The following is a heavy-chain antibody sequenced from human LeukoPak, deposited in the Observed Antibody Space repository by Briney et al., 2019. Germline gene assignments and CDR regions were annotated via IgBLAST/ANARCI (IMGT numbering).Heavy chain of an antibody. CDR2: ISGSGGST. Sequence: GGSLRLSCAASGFTFSSYAMSWVRQAPGKGLEWVSAISGSGGSTYYADSVKGRFTISRDNSKNTLYLQMNSLRAEDTAVYYCAREFEADSSGYSYYFDYWGQGTLVTVSS. V-gene: IGHV3-23*01. CDR3: AREFEADSSGYSYYFDY. CDR1: GFTFSSYA. D-gene: IGHD3-22*01. J-gene: IGHJ4*02.